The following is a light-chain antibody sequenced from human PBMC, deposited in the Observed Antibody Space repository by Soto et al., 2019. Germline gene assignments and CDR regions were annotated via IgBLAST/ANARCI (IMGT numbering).Light chain of an antibody. CDR3: VLYVGSGIVV. J-gene: IGLJ2*01. Sequence: QTVVTQEPSLSVSPGRTVTLTCGLSSGSVSTSDYPSWYQQTPGQAPRTLIYNTNTRSSGVPDRFSGSILGNKAALTITGAQADDESDYYCVLYVGSGIVVFGGGTQLTV. V-gene: IGLV8-61*01. CDR2: NTN. CDR1: SGSVSTSDY.